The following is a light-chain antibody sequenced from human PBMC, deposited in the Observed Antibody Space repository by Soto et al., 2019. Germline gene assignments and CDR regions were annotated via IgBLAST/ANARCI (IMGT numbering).Light chain of an antibody. Sequence: QSALTQPASVSGSPGQSITISCTGTSSDVGGFNYVSWYQHHPGKAPKLMIYEVSNRPSGVSLRFSGSKSGNTASLTISGLQTEDEADYYCSSYTTSTTLRVFGGGTKLTVL. J-gene: IGLJ3*02. CDR1: SSDVGGFNY. CDR3: SSYTTSTTLRV. V-gene: IGLV2-14*01. CDR2: EVS.